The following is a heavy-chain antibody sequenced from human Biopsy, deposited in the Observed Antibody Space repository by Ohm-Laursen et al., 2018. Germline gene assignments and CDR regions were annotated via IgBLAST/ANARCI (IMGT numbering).Heavy chain of an antibody. CDR2: FYYSGTT. V-gene: IGHV4-31*01. D-gene: IGHD4-23*01. Sequence: TLSLTCTVSGGSVSSGGFYWSWIRPHPGKGLEWIGYFYYSGTTYYNPSLKSLVTISVDTSKNQFSLKLNSVTAADTAVYYCARRPYGGTRYWYFDLGGRGTLVTVSS. CDR1: GGSVSSGGFY. J-gene: IGHJ2*01. CDR3: ARRPYGGTRYWYFDL.